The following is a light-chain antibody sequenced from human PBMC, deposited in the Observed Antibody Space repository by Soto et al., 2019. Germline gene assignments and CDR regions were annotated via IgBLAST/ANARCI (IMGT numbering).Light chain of an antibody. CDR1: QNILYSSNNNNY. J-gene: IGKJ2*01. V-gene: IGKV4-1*01. CDR3: HQFYSTPYT. Sequence: DIVMTQSPDSLAVSLGERATINCKSSQNILYSSNNNNYLAWYQQKPGQPPRLLIYWASTREFGVPDRFSGSGCGTDFTLTISSLQAEDVAVYYCHQFYSTPYTFGHGTKLEIK. CDR2: WAS.